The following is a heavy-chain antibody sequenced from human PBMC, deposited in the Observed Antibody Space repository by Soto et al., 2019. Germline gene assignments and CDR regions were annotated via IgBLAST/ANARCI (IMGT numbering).Heavy chain of an antibody. J-gene: IGHJ3*01. V-gene: IGHV4-59*12. Sequence: PLDTLDLTCTVLGSPISRYNCSCIRHPPGKGLEWIGYIYYSGSTNYNPSLKSRVTISVDTSKNQFSLKLSSVTAADTAVYYCARDRIGADATEVAFDFWGQGTMVT. CDR1: GSPISRYN. CDR3: ARDRIGADATEVAFDF. D-gene: IGHD6-13*01. CDR2: IYYSGST.